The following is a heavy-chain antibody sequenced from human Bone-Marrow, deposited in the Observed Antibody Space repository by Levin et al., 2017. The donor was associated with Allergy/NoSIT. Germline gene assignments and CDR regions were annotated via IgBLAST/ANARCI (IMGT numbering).Heavy chain of an antibody. D-gene: IGHD2-2*01. V-gene: IGHV5-51*01. CDR2: IYPGDSET. CDR3: ARSKGYCSSSTCALFDF. CDR1: GYSLTSYW. Sequence: GGSLRLSCKASGYSLTSYWIGWVRQMPGKGLEWMGIIYPGDSETRFSPSFQGQVTISADKSISTAYLQWSSLKASDTATYYCARSKGYCSSSTCALFDFWGQGTLVSVSS. J-gene: IGHJ4*02.